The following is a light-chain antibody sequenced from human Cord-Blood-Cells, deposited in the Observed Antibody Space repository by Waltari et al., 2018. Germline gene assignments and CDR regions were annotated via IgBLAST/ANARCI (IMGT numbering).Light chain of an antibody. CDR3: QQYYSYPMYT. V-gene: IGKV1-8*01. CDR1: QGISSY. CDR2: AAS. Sequence: AIRMTQSPSSFSASTGDRVTITCRASQGISSYLAWYQQKPGKAPKLLIYAASTLQSGFPSRFSGSGSGTDFTLTISCLQSEDFATYYCQQYYSYPMYTFGQGTKLEIK. J-gene: IGKJ2*01.